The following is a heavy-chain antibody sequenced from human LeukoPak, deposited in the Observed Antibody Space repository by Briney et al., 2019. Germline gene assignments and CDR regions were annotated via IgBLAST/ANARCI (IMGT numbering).Heavy chain of an antibody. Sequence: SETLSLTCTVSGGSISSYYWSWVRQPPGKGLEWVGDIYYSGSTNYNPSLKSRVTISVDTSKNQFSLKLSSVTAADTAVYYCAKHEGYCSSTSCYEGGFDYWGQGTLVTVSS. CDR3: AKHEGYCSSTSCYEGGFDY. CDR2: IYYSGST. V-gene: IGHV4-59*08. J-gene: IGHJ4*02. D-gene: IGHD2-2*01. CDR1: GGSISSYY.